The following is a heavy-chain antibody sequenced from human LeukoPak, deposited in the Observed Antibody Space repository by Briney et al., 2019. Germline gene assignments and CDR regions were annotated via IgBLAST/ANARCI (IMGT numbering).Heavy chain of an antibody. CDR3: ARGDYSSSWYEYNWFDP. CDR1: GGSISSSSYY. Sequence: PSETLSLTCTVSGGSISSSSYYWGWIRQPPGKGLEWIGSIYYSGNTYYSPSLKSRVTISVDTSKNQFSLKLNSVTAADTAVYYCARGDYSSSWYEYNWFDPWGQGTLVTVSS. D-gene: IGHD6-13*01. J-gene: IGHJ5*02. CDR2: IYYSGNT. V-gene: IGHV4-39*07.